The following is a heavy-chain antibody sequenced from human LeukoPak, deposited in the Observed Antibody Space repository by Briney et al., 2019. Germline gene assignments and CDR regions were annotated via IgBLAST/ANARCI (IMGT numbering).Heavy chain of an antibody. D-gene: IGHD3-9*01. CDR1: GFTFSSYA. Sequence: GGSLRLSCAASGFTFSSYAMHWVRQAPGKGLEWVAVISYDGSNKYYADSVKGRFTISRDNAKNLLYLQMNSLTAEDTSVYYCARNRFFDWGGEGMDVWGQGTTVTVSS. CDR3: ARNRFFDWGGEGMDV. J-gene: IGHJ6*02. V-gene: IGHV3-30*07. CDR2: ISYDGSNK.